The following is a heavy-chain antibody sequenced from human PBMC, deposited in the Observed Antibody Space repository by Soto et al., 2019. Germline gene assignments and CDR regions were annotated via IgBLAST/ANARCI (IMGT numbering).Heavy chain of an antibody. J-gene: IGHJ4*02. CDR3: ARYDSATYGAFFDN. V-gene: IGHV1-18*01. D-gene: IGHD3-22*01. Sequence: QVQLVQSGAEVKKPGASVKVSCKASGYTLIVYGISWVRQAPGQGPEWMGWITTYNGNTDYAQKFQGRVTMTTDTSTSTVYMEMRSLRSDDTAVYYCARYDSATYGAFFDNWGQGTLVTVSS. CDR2: ITTYNGNT. CDR1: GYTLIVYG.